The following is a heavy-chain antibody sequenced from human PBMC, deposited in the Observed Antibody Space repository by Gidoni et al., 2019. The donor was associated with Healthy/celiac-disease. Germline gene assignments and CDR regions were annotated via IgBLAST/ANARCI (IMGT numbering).Heavy chain of an antibody. CDR3: LTKYGMDV. Sequence: QVQLVESGGGVVQPGRSLSLSCAASGFTFSSYDMYWVRQAPGKGLEWVAVIWYDGSNKYYADSVKGRFTISRDNSKNMLYLQMNSLRAEDTAVYYCLTKYGMDVWGQGTTVTVSS. V-gene: IGHV3-33*01. J-gene: IGHJ6*02. CDR1: GFTFSSYD. CDR2: IWYDGSNK. D-gene: IGHD4-17*01.